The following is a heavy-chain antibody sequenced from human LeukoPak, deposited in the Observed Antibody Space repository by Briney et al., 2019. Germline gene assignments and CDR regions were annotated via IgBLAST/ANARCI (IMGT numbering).Heavy chain of an antibody. V-gene: IGHV3-30*14. D-gene: IGHD3-22*01. J-gene: IGHJ4*02. CDR1: GFTFSSYA. Sequence: GGSLRLSCAASGFTFSSYAMHWVRQAPGKGLEWVAVISYDGSNKYYADSVKGRFTISRHNSKNTLYLQMNSLRAEDTAVYYCAREVVAYFDYWGQGTLVTVSS. CDR3: AREVVAYFDY. CDR2: ISYDGSNK.